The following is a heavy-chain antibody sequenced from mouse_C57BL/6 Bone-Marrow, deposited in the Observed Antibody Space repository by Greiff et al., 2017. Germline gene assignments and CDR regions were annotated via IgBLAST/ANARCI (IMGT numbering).Heavy chain of an antibody. J-gene: IGHJ2*01. CDR3: ARSNYEGLDY. D-gene: IGHD2-5*01. V-gene: IGHV5-17*01. Sequence: DVHLVESGGGLVKPGGSLKLSCAASGFTFSDYGMHWVRQAPEKGLEWVAYISSGSSTIYYADTVKGRFTISRDNAKNTLFLQMTSLRSEDTAMYYCARSNYEGLDYWGQGTTLTVSS. CDR2: ISSGSSTI. CDR1: GFTFSDYG.